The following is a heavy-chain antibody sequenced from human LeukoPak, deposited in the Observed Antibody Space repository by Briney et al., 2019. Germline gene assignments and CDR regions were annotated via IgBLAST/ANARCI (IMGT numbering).Heavy chain of an antibody. Sequence: GGSLRLSCAASGFTFSSYGMSCVRQAPGKGLEWVSSISGSGDRTNYADSVKGRLTVSRDNSRNSLSLQMNSLRDEDTAVYYCARARGNSRPVNWFDPWGQGTLVTVSS. J-gene: IGHJ5*02. V-gene: IGHV3-23*01. D-gene: IGHD4-23*01. CDR1: GFTFSSYG. CDR2: ISGSGDRT. CDR3: ARARGNSRPVNWFDP.